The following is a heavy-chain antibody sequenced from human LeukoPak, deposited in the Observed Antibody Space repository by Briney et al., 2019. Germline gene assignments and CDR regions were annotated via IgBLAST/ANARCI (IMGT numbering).Heavy chain of an antibody. CDR2: ISSSGSTI. Sequence: GGSLRLSCAASGFTFSDYYMSWIRQAPGPGLEWVSYISSSGSTIYYADSVKGRFTITRDNAKNSLYLQMNSLRAEDTAVYYCARETSLASSSWYNWFDPWGQGTLVTVSS. CDR3: ARETSLASSSWYNWFDP. J-gene: IGHJ5*02. V-gene: IGHV3-11*01. D-gene: IGHD6-13*01. CDR1: GFTFSDYY.